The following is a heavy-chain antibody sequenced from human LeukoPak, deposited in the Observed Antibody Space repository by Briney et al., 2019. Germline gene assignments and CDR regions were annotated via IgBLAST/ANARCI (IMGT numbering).Heavy chain of an antibody. J-gene: IGHJ4*02. CDR1: GFSVGTNH. CDR2: FYSGGDI. V-gene: IGHV3-66*01. CDR3: ARVTDTLYFDF. Sequence: GGSLRLSCAASGFSVGTNHMSWVRQAPGKGLEWVSVFYSGGDIYYTDSVKGRFTISRDDSKNTLYLQMNNLRVEDTAVYYCARVTDTLYFDFWGQGTLVTVSS. D-gene: IGHD2-15*01.